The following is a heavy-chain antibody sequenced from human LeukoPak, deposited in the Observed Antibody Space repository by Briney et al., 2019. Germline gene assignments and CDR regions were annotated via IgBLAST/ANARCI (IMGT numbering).Heavy chain of an antibody. CDR3: ARESSTSQTNLFDS. J-gene: IGHJ4*02. Sequence: SETLSLTCTVSGGSISSGGYYWSWIRQHPGKGLEWIGYLHYRGNTNHNSSLKSRMTISLDTSRNQFSLRLSSVTAADTAIYFCARESSTSQTNLFDSWGQGTLVTVSS. CDR1: GGSISSGGYY. CDR2: LHYRGNT. D-gene: IGHD6-6*01. V-gene: IGHV4-61*08.